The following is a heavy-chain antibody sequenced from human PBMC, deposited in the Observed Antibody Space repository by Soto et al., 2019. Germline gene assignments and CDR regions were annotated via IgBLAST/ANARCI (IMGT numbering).Heavy chain of an antibody. V-gene: IGHV4-30-2*01. J-gene: IGHJ4*02. Sequence: QLQLQESGSGLVKPSQTLSLTCAVSGGSISSGGYSWSWIRQPPGKGLEWIGYIYHSGRSYYNTYLKSRVTISVDRSKNQFSLKLSSVTAADTAVYYCASGQQLVRNYWGQGTLVTVSS. D-gene: IGHD6-13*01. CDR2: IYHSGRS. CDR1: GGSISSGGYS. CDR3: ASGQQLVRNY.